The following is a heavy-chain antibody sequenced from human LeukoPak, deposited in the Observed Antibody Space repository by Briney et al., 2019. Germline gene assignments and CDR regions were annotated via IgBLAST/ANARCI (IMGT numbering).Heavy chain of an antibody. V-gene: IGHV3-9*01. CDR3: ARARTGTYDY. D-gene: IGHD1-7*01. CDR2: ISWNSGSI. J-gene: IGHJ4*02. CDR1: GFTFDDYA. Sequence: PGGSLRLSCAASGFTFDDYAMHWVRQAPGKGLERVSGISWNSGSIGYADSVKGRFTISRDNAKNSLYLQMNSLRAEDTAVYYCARARTGTYDYWGQGTLVTVSS.